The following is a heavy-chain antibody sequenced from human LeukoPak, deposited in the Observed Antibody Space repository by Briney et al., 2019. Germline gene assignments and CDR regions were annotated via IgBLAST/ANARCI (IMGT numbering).Heavy chain of an antibody. CDR1: GYSFTNDW. Sequence: GESLKISGKGFGYSFTNDWIGWVRQMPGKGLEWMGIIYPGDSDAKYSPSFQGQVTMSVDKSITTAYLQWSSLKASDTAMYYCARTNWGALDYWGQGTLVTVSS. V-gene: IGHV5-51*01. D-gene: IGHD7-27*01. J-gene: IGHJ4*02. CDR2: IYPGDSDA. CDR3: ARTNWGALDY.